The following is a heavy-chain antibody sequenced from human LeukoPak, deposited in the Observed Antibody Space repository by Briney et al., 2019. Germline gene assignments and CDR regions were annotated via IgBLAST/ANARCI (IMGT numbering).Heavy chain of an antibody. Sequence: GGSLRLSCAASGFTFSSYAMHWVRQAPGKGLEWVAVISYDGSNKYYADSVKGRFTISRENSKNTLYLQMNSLRAEDTDVYFCARSDILSGYDAFDIWGQGTMVTVSS. D-gene: IGHD3-9*01. V-gene: IGHV3-30-3*01. CDR1: GFTFSSYA. CDR2: ISYDGSNK. CDR3: ARSDILSGYDAFDI. J-gene: IGHJ3*02.